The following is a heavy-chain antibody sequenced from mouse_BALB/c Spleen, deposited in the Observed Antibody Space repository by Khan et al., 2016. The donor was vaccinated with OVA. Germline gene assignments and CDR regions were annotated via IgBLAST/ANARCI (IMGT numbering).Heavy chain of an antibody. CDR3: TRERIDY. CDR2: INPTSGYT. CDR1: GYTFTTYW. Sequence: LEVSGAELAKPGASVKMSCKASGYTFTTYWMHWVKQRPGQGLEWIGYINPTSGYTDYNEKFKDRATLSADKSSSTAEMQLSSLTSEDCAVKYGTRERIDYRGQGTTITV. V-gene: IGHV1-7*01. J-gene: IGHJ2*01.